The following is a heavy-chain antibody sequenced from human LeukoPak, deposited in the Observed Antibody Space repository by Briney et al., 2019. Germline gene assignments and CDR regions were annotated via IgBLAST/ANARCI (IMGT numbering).Heavy chain of an antibody. CDR1: GGTFSSYA. CDR3: ARLTEYDAFDI. V-gene: IGHV1-69*05. D-gene: IGHD7-27*01. J-gene: IGHJ3*02. CDR2: IIPIFGTA. Sequence: ASVKVSCKASGGTFSSYAISWVRQAPGQGLEWMGRIIPIFGTANYAQKFQGRVTITTDESTSTAYMELSSLRSEGTAVYYCARLTEYDAFDIWGQGTMVTVSS.